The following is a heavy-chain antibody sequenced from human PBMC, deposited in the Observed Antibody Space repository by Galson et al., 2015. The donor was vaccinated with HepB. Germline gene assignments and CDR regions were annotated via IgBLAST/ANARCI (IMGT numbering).Heavy chain of an antibody. CDR2: IYYSGST. V-gene: IGHV4-59*01. J-gene: IGHJ5*02. D-gene: IGHD3-9*01. CDR3: ARGGYDILTGYYGGSWFDP. Sequence: ETLSLTCTVSGGSISSYYWSWIRQPPGKGLEWIGYIYYSGSTNYNPSLKSRVTISVDTSKNQFSLKLSSVTAADTAVYYCARGGYDILTGYYGGSWFDPWGQGTLVTVSS. CDR1: GGSISSYY.